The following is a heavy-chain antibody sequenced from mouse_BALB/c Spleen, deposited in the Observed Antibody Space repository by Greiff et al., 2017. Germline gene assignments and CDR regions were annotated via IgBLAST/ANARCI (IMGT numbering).Heavy chain of an antibody. Sequence: EVQVVESGGGLVKPGGSLKLSCAASGFTFSSYAMSWVRQTPEKRLEWVATISSGGSYTYYPDSVKGRFTISRDNAKNTLYLQMSSLRSEDTAMYYCARQGSYYFDYWGQGTTLTVSS. J-gene: IGHJ2*01. V-gene: IGHV5-9-3*01. CDR2: ISSGGSYT. CDR3: ARQGSYYFDY. CDR1: GFTFSSYA.